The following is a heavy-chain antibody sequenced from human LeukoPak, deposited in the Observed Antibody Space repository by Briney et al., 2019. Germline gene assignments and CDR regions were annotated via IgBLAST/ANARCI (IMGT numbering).Heavy chain of an antibody. CDR2: ISGSGGST. V-gene: IGHV3-23*01. Sequence: GGSLRLSCAASGFTFSSYAMSWVRQAPGKGLEWVSAISGSGGSTYYADSVKGRFTISRDNSKNTLYLQMNSLRAEDTAVYYCAREVYYDSSGYYYSDFWGQGTLVTVSS. J-gene: IGHJ4*02. CDR3: AREVYYDSSGYYYSDF. D-gene: IGHD3-22*01. CDR1: GFTFSSYA.